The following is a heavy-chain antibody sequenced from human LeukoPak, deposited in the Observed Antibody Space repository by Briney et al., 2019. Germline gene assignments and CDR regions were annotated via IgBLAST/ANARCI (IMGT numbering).Heavy chain of an antibody. V-gene: IGHV4-34*01. CDR2: IIHSGTT. CDR1: DGSFSRYY. CDR3: ARGSGDFDS. J-gene: IGHJ4*02. Sequence: SETLSLTCGVDDGSFSRYYWSWIRQTPEKGLEWIGEIIHSGTTHYNPSLRSRFTLSVDTSKNHFSLKVTSVTAADTGVYYCARGSGDFDSWGQGALVTVSS. D-gene: IGHD3-10*01.